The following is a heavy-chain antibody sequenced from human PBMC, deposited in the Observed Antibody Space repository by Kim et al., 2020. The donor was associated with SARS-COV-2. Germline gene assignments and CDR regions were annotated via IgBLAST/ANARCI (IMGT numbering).Heavy chain of an antibody. Sequence: SETLSLTCAVYGGSFSGYYWSWIRQPPGKGLEWIGEINHSGSTNYNPSLKSRVTISVDTSKNQSSLKLSSVTAADTAVYSCARGIYGAHGLVRRHFDYWGQGTLVTVSS. D-gene: IGHD6-19*01. J-gene: IGHJ4*02. CDR2: INHSGST. CDR1: GGSFSGYY. V-gene: IGHV4-34*01. CDR3: ARGIYGAHGLVRRHFDY.